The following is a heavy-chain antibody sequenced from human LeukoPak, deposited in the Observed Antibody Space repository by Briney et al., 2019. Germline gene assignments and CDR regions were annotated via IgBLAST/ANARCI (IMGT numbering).Heavy chain of an antibody. CDR2: IIGSGSST. J-gene: IGHJ1*01. CDR1: GISFSSYA. V-gene: IGHV3-23*01. Sequence: GGSLRLSCAASGISFSSYAMSWVRQAPGKGLEWVSSIIGSGSSTYYADSVKGRLTISRDNSKNTLYLQMNSLRVEDTAVYYCAKDGVASGYSRDYFQHWGQGTLVTVSS. D-gene: IGHD3-22*01. CDR3: AKDGVASGYSRDYFQH.